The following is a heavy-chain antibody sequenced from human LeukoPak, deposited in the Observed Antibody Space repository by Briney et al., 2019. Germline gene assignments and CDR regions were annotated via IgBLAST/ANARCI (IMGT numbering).Heavy chain of an antibody. J-gene: IGHJ6*02. CDR1: GFTFSSYE. V-gene: IGHV3-48*03. Sequence: PGGSLRLSCAASGFTFSSYEMNWVRQAPGKGLEWVSYISSSGSAIYYADSVKGRFPISRDNAKNSLYLQMNSLRAEDTAVYYCARSSSWYFYGMDVWGQGTTVTVSS. CDR3: ARSSSWYFYGMDV. CDR2: ISSSGSAI. D-gene: IGHD6-13*01.